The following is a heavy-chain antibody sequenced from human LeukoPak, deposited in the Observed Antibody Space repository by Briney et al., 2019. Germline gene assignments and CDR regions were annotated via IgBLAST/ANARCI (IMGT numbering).Heavy chain of an antibody. D-gene: IGHD6-19*01. CDR3: SRRTSVAGRVFDY. CDR1: GGTFSSSG. J-gene: IGHJ4*02. V-gene: IGHV1-69*05. Sequence: ASVKVSCKASGGTFSSSGVTWVRQAPGQGPEWMGGITPLFGTANYAQKFQRRVTITTDESTSTAYMELSSLRSDDTAVYYCSRRTSVAGRVFDYWGQGTLVTVSS. CDR2: ITPLFGTA.